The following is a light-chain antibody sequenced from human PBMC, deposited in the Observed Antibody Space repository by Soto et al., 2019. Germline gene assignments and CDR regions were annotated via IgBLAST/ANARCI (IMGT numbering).Light chain of an antibody. Sequence: QSVLTQPRSVSGSPGQSVTISCTGPTIDVDSSNYVSWYRQHPGKAPKLMIYDVSERPSGVPDRFSGSKSGSTASLTISGLQAEDEADYYCSSYATTFYVFGSGTKVTAL. CDR1: TIDVDSSNY. CDR2: DVS. V-gene: IGLV2-11*01. J-gene: IGLJ1*01. CDR3: SSYATTFYV.